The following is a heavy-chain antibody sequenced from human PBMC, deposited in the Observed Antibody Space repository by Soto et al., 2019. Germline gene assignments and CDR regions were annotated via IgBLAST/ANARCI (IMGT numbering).Heavy chain of an antibody. CDR2: IYPGDSDT. Sequence: GESLKISCKGSGYSFPSYWIGWVRQMPGKGLEWMGIIYPGDSDTRYSPSFQGQVTISADKSISTAYLQWSSLKASDTAVYYCARPVSCSGGSCYSGLDYWGQGTLVTVSS. CDR1: GYSFPSYW. D-gene: IGHD2-15*01. J-gene: IGHJ4*02. V-gene: IGHV5-51*01. CDR3: ARPVSCSGGSCYSGLDY.